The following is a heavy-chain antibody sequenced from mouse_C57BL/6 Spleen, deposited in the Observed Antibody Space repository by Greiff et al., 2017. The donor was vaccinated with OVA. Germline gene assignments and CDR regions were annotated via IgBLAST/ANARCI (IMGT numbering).Heavy chain of an antibody. Sequence: VQLQQPGAELVKPGASVKLSCKASGYTFTSYWMHWVKQRPGQGLEWIGMIHPNSGSTNYNEKFKSKATLTVDKSSSTDYMQLSSLTSEDSAVYNCARYYSNYWYFDVWGTGTTVTVSS. CDR1: GYTFTSYW. CDR2: IHPNSGST. J-gene: IGHJ1*03. V-gene: IGHV1-64*01. D-gene: IGHD2-5*01. CDR3: ARYYSNYWYFDV.